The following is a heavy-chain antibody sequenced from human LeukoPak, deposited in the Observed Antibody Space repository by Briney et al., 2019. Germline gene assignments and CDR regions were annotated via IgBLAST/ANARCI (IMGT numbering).Heavy chain of an antibody. CDR3: ARKDGDY. V-gene: IGHV4-4*07. CDR1: GASISAFH. J-gene: IGHJ4*02. CDR2: IYSSGST. Sequence: NLSETLSLTCTVSGASISAFHWTWFRQPAGKGLEWIGLIYSSGSTLFNPSLKSRVAMSVDLTKNQLSLKLTSVTAADTAMYYCARKDGDYWGRGTLVTVSS.